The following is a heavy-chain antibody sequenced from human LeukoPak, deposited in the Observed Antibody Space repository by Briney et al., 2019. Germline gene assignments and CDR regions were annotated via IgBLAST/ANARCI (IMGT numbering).Heavy chain of an antibody. Sequence: ASGKASCKASGYTFTSYGISWVRQAPGQGLEWMGWISAYNGKTNYAQKLQGRVTMTTDTSTSTAYMELRSLRSDDTVVYYCARGIAVEFYYYMDVWGKGTTVTVSS. J-gene: IGHJ6*03. CDR3: ARGIAVEFYYYMDV. V-gene: IGHV1-18*01. CDR1: GYTFTSYG. CDR2: ISAYNGKT. D-gene: IGHD6-19*01.